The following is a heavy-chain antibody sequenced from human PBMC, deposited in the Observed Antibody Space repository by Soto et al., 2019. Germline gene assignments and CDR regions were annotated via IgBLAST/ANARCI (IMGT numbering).Heavy chain of an antibody. Sequence: ESGGGVVQPGRSLRLSCAASGFTFSSYGMHWVRQAPGKGLEWVAVIWYDGSNKYYADSVKGRFTISRDNSKNTLYLQMNSLRAEDTAVYYCARGLLAREQWLGPYGMDVWGQGTTVTVSS. CDR1: GFTFSSYG. CDR2: IWYDGSNK. D-gene: IGHD6-19*01. V-gene: IGHV3-33*01. J-gene: IGHJ6*02. CDR3: ARGLLAREQWLGPYGMDV.